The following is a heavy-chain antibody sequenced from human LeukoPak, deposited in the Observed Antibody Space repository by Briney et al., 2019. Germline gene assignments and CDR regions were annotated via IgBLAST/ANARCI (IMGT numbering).Heavy chain of an antibody. J-gene: IGHJ6*02. CDR1: GYTFTSCG. CDR3: ASSYGDYVEDV. V-gene: IGHV1-18*01. CDR2: ISAYNGNT. D-gene: IGHD4-17*01. Sequence: GASVKVSCKASGYTFTSCGISWVRQAPGQGLEWMGWISAYNGNTNYAQKLQGRVTMTTDTSTSTAYMELSSLRSEDTAVYYCASSYGDYVEDVWGQGTTVTVSS.